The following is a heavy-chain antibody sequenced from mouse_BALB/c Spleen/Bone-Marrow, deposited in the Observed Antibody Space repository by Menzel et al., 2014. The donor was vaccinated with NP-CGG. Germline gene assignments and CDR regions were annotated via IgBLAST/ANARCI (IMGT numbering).Heavy chain of an antibody. CDR3: GTGGGNYGTDY. CDR1: GYSFTGNF. V-gene: IGHV1-20*02. D-gene: IGHD2-14*01. CDR2: INPYNGDT. J-gene: IGHJ4*01. Sequence: VQLQQSGPELVKPGASVKISCKASGYSFTGNFMNWVKQSHGKSLEWIGRINPYNGDTFYNQKFKGKATLTVDKSSSTAHMELLSPASEDSAVFYCGTGGGNYGTDYWGQGTSVTVSS.